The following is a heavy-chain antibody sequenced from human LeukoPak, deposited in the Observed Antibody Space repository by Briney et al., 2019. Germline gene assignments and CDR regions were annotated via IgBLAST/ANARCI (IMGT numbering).Heavy chain of an antibody. CDR3: ARYSSSGYFVFDI. J-gene: IGHJ3*02. CDR2: MYYDENT. D-gene: IGHD3-22*01. Sequence: SETLSLTCTVSGGSISSGSYYWSWIRQPPGKGLQWIGYMYYDENTSYNPSLKSRVTISLDRSKNQFSLKLSSVTAADTAVYYCARYSSSGYFVFDIWGQGTMVTVSS. V-gene: IGHV4-61*01. CDR1: GGSISSGSYY.